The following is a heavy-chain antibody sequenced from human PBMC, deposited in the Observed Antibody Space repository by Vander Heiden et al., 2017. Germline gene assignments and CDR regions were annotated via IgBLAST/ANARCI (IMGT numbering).Heavy chain of an antibody. D-gene: IGHD6-13*01. CDR2: IIPIFGTA. CDR3: AIGVAAALFDY. V-gene: IGHV1-69*01. Sequence: VQLAQSGPVVKKPGSSVKVSCKASGGTFSSYAISWVRQAPGQGLEWMGGIIPIFGTANYAQKFQGRVTITADESTGTAYMGLSIVRSEDTAVYYCAIGVAAALFDYWGQGTLVTVSS. CDR1: GGTFSSYA. J-gene: IGHJ4*02.